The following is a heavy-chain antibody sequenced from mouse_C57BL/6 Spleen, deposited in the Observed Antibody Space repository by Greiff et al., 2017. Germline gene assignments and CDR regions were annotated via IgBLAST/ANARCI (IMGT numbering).Heavy chain of an antibody. V-gene: IGHV1-69*01. Sequence: QVQLQQSGAELVMPGASVKLSCKASGYTFTSYWMHWVKQRPGQGLEWIGEIDPSDSYTNYNQKFKGKSTLTVDKSSSTAYMQLSSLTSEDSAVYYCARYSNYGMDYWGQGTSVTVSS. J-gene: IGHJ4*01. CDR1: GYTFTSYW. D-gene: IGHD2-5*01. CDR3: ARYSNYGMDY. CDR2: IDPSDSYT.